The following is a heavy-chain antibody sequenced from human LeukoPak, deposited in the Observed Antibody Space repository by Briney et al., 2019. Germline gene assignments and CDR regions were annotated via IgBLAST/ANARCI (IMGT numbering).Heavy chain of an antibody. D-gene: IGHD3-22*01. Sequence: PSETLSLTCTVSGGSISSYYWSWIRQPPEKGLEWIGYIYYSGSTNYNPSLKSRVTISVDTSKNQFSLKLSSVTAADTAVYYCARQGNYYDSSGYYSLWGQGTLVTVSS. CDR1: GGSISSYY. J-gene: IGHJ4*02. CDR2: IYYSGST. V-gene: IGHV4-59*01. CDR3: ARQGNYYDSSGYYSL.